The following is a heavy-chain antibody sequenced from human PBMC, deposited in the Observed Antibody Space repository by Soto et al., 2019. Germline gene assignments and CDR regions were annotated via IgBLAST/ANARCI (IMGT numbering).Heavy chain of an antibody. CDR3: ARLPGPLVAVRYLYPVDGREPVSDADV. V-gene: IGHV3-30-3*01. CDR2: ISFDGSKK. CDR1: GFTFSSYP. Sequence: QMQLVESGGGVVQPGRSLRLSCAASGFTFSSYPMHWVRQAPGKGLEWVAVISFDGSKKYYADSVKGRFFISKDNSKSMLSLQMNSLRGEDSAVYYCARLPGPLVAVRYLYPVDGREPVSDADVWGQGTAVTVSS. J-gene: IGHJ6*02. D-gene: IGHD6-19*01.